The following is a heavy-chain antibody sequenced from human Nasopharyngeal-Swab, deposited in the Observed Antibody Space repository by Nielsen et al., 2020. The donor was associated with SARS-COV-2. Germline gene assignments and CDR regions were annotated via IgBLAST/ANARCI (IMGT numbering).Heavy chain of an antibody. CDR1: GDSIADSTFY. CDR2: IYYNGNT. D-gene: IGHD6-13*01. CDR3: VRSSSWYYFDY. Sequence: GSLRLSCTVSGDSIADSTFYWGGRRQPPGKGREWIGKIYYNGNTYQNPSRKSRLTISVDKSKNQFSLQLSSVTAADTAVYYCVRSSSWYYFDYWPQGTQVTVSS. J-gene: IGHJ4*02. V-gene: IGHV4-39*01.